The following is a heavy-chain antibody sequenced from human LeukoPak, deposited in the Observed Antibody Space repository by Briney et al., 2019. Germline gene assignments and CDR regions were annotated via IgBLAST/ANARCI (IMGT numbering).Heavy chain of an antibody. CDR3: ARGTYHGSGSYGPYYFDY. J-gene: IGHJ4*02. D-gene: IGHD3-10*01. CDR1: GGSFSGYY. V-gene: IGHV4-34*01. CDR2: INHSGST. Sequence: SETLSLTCAVYGGSFSGYYWSWIRQPPGKGLESIGEINHSGSTNYNPSLKSRVTISVDTSKNQFSLKLSSVTAADTAVYYCARGTYHGSGSYGPYYFDYWGQGTLVTVSS.